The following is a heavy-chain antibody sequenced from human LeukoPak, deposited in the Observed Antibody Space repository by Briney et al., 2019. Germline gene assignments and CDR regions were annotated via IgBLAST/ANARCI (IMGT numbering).Heavy chain of an antibody. CDR3: AKQNEVSNAFDI. CDR2: IYYSGST. J-gene: IGHJ3*02. CDR1: GGSISSSSYY. Sequence: SETLSLTCTVSGGSISSSSYYWGWIRQPPGKGLEWIGSIYYSGSTYYNPSLKSRVTISVDTSKNQFSLKLSSVTAADTAVYYCAKQNEVSNAFDIWGQGTMVTISS. D-gene: IGHD1-1*01. V-gene: IGHV4-39*07.